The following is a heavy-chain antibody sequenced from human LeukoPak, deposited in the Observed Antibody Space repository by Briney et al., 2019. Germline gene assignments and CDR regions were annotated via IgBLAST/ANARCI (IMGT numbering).Heavy chain of an antibody. CDR3: AKSRPHYDFWSGYYDY. D-gene: IGHD3-3*01. Sequence: PGGSLRLSCAASGFTFSSYGMHWVRQAPGKGLERVAVISYDGSNKYYADSVKGRFTISRDNSKNTLYLQMNSLRAEDTAVYYCAKSRPHYDFWSGYYDYWGQGTLVTVSS. V-gene: IGHV3-30*18. J-gene: IGHJ4*02. CDR2: ISYDGSNK. CDR1: GFTFSSYG.